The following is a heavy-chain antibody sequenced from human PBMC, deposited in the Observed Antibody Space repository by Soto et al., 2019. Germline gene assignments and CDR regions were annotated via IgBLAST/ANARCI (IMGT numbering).Heavy chain of an antibody. J-gene: IGHJ3*01. D-gene: IGHD2-2*01. CDR1: GLTFNSYA. V-gene: IGHV3-23*01. CDR2: ISGSGGST. CDR3: AKGGLLVPAADAFDL. Sequence: GGSLRLSCAASGLTFNSYAMSWVRQAPGKGLEWVSAISGSGGSTYYADSVKGRFSISRDNSKNTLYLQMNSLRAEDTAVYYCAKGGLLVPAADAFDLWGQGTMVTVSS.